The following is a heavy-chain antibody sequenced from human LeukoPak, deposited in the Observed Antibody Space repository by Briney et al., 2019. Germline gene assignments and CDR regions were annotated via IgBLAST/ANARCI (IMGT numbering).Heavy chain of an antibody. CDR3: ARGQRSTDYDILTGWFLPYYYYMDV. D-gene: IGHD3-9*01. CDR2: MNPNSGNT. V-gene: IGHV1-8*01. Sequence: ASVKVSCKASGYTFTSYDINWVRQATGQGLEWMGWMNPNSGNTGYAQKFQGRVTMTRNTSISTAYMELSSLRSEDTAVYYCARGQRSTDYDILTGWFLPYYYYMDVWGKGTTVTVSS. J-gene: IGHJ6*03. CDR1: GYTFTSYD.